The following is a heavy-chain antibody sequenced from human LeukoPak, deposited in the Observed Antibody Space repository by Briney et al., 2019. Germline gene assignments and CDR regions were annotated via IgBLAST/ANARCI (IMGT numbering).Heavy chain of an antibody. CDR1: GFTVSSNY. V-gene: IGHV3-66*01. Sequence: GGSLRLSCAASGFTVSSNYMSWVRQAPGKGLEWVSVIYSGGSTYYADSVKGRFTISRDNSKNTLYLQMNSLRAEDTAVYYCARASVQVRFLEWLTPFDPWGQGTLVTVSS. CDR2: IYSGGST. J-gene: IGHJ5*02. CDR3: ARASVQVRFLEWLTPFDP. D-gene: IGHD3-3*01.